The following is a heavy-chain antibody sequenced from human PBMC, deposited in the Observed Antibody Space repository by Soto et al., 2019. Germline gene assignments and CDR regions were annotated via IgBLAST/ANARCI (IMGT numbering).Heavy chain of an antibody. CDR2: IIPIFGTA. Sequence: SVKVSCKASGGTFSSYAISWVRQAPGQGLEWMGGIIPIFGTANYAQKFQGRVTITADESTSTAYMELSSLRSEDTAVYYCARDGAGYSSGWYVIDYWGQGTLVTVSS. CDR1: GGTFSSYA. CDR3: ARDGAGYSSGWYVIDY. J-gene: IGHJ4*02. V-gene: IGHV1-69*13. D-gene: IGHD6-19*01.